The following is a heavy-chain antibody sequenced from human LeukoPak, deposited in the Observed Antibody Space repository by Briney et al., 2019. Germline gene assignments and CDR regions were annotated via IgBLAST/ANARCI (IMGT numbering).Heavy chain of an antibody. D-gene: IGHD1-26*01. CDR2: IIPIFGTA. Sequence: ASVKVSCKASGGTFSSYAISWVRQAPGQGLEWMGGIIPIFGTANYAQKFQGRVTITTDDSTSTAYMELSSLRSEDTAVYYCARVDFDMGGSYYGAFDIWGQGTMVTASS. V-gene: IGHV1-69*05. CDR1: GGTFSSYA. J-gene: IGHJ3*02. CDR3: ARVDFDMGGSYYGAFDI.